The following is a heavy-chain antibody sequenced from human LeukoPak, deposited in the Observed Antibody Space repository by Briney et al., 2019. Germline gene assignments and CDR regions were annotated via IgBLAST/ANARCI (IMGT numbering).Heavy chain of an antibody. J-gene: IGHJ4*02. Sequence: GGSLRLSCAASGLTFSTHWMSRVRQAPEKGLEWVATIEQDGTKKYYVDSVKGRFTISRDNAKNSLYLQMNSLRADDAAVYYCVRDFDYWGQGIMVTVSS. V-gene: IGHV3-7*01. CDR1: GLTFSTHW. CDR3: VRDFDY. CDR2: IEQDGTKK.